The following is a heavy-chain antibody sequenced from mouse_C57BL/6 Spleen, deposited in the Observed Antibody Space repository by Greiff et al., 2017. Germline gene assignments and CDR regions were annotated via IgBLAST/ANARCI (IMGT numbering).Heavy chain of an antibody. CDR2: IDPSDSYT. V-gene: IGHV1-50*01. CDR3: ARKEKFIRGYFDV. D-gene: IGHD1-1*01. J-gene: IGHJ1*03. Sequence: VQLQQPGAELVKPGASVKLSCKASGYTFTSYWMQWVKQRPGQGLEWIGEIDPSDSYTNYNQKFKGKATLTVDTSSSTAYMQLSSLTSEDSAVYYCARKEKFIRGYFDVWGTGTTVTVSS. CDR1: GYTFTSYW.